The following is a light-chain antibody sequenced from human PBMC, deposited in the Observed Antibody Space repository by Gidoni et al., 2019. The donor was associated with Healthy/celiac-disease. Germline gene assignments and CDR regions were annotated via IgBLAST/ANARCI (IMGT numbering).Light chain of an antibody. Sequence: EIVLTQSPATLSVSPGERATLSCRPSQSVSSNLAWYQQKPGQAPRLLIYGASTRATGIPARCSGSGSGKEFTLTSSSLQSEDVAVYYWQQYNNWPPWTFGQGTKVEIK. J-gene: IGKJ1*01. CDR3: QQYNNWPPWT. CDR2: GAS. V-gene: IGKV3-15*01. CDR1: QSVSSN.